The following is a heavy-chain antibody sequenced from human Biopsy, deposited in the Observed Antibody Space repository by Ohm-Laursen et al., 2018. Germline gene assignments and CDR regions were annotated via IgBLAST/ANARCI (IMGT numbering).Heavy chain of an antibody. CDR1: GFSFSSYC. Sequence: GSLRLSCAATGFSFSSYCMHWVRQGPGKGLVWVSRINIDGSTTRYADSVKGRFTISRDNAKNTLYLQMNSLGVEDSAVYYCARDIYYINNWRAFDMWGQGTMVTVAS. J-gene: IGHJ3*02. CDR2: INIDGSTT. D-gene: IGHD1-1*01. V-gene: IGHV3-74*01. CDR3: ARDIYYINNWRAFDM.